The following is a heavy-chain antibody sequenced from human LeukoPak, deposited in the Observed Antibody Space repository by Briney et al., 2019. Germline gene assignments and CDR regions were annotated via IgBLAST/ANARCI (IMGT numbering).Heavy chain of an antibody. J-gene: IGHJ5*02. V-gene: IGHV3-21*01. CDR2: ISSSSYI. D-gene: IGHD3-10*01. Sequence: GGSLRLSCAASGFTFSSYSMNWVRQAPGKGLEWVSSISSSSYIYYADSVKGRFTISRDDAKNSLYLQMNSLRAEDTAVYYCARGPDYYGSGSYPNWFDPWGQGTLVTVSS. CDR1: GFTFSSYS. CDR3: ARGPDYYGSGSYPNWFDP.